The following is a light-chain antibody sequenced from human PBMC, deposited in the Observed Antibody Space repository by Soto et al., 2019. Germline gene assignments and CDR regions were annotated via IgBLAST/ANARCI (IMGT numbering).Light chain of an antibody. J-gene: IGKJ5*01. CDR1: QGISSY. V-gene: IGKV1-8*01. CDR2: KAS. Sequence: AIRMTQSPSSFSASPGDRVTITCRASQGISSYLAWYQQKPGKAPKLLIYKASNLESGVPSRFSGSGSGTEFTLTISSLQPEDFATYYCQQYYSYPITFGQGTRLEIK. CDR3: QQYYSYPIT.